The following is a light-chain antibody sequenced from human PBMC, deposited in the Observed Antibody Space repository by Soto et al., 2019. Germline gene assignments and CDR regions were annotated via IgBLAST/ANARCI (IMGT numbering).Light chain of an antibody. CDR1: QSISNH. CDR2: AAS. J-gene: IGKJ1*01. Sequence: DIQMTQSPSSLSASVRDRITITCRASQSISNHLNWYQQKPGKGPNLLIYAASSLQRGVPSRFSGSGSGRDFVLTISSLQPEDSATHYCQQSYGTPWTFGQGTKVDIK. CDR3: QQSYGTPWT. V-gene: IGKV1-39*01.